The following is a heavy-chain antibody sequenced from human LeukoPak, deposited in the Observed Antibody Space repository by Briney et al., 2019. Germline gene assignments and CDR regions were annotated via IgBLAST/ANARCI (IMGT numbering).Heavy chain of an antibody. J-gene: IGHJ5*02. D-gene: IGHD3-10*01. CDR2: ISYDGKKQ. Sequence: PGGSLRLSCAASGFTFSSYAMHWVRQAPGKGLEWMALISYDGKKQHFADSVEGRFTISRDNSKNTVYLQMNGLRPEDTAVYFCARGIVPGGPNYGWLDPWGQGTLVTVSS. CDR1: GFTFSSYA. CDR3: ARGIVPGGPNYGWLDP. V-gene: IGHV3-30*04.